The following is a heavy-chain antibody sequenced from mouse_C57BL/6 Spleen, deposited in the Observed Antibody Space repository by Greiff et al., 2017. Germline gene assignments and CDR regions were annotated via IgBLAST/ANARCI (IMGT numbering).Heavy chain of an antibody. J-gene: IGHJ3*01. V-gene: IGHV1-82*01. CDR1: GYAFSSSW. CDR2: IYPGDGDT. D-gene: IGHD2-3*01. Sequence: QVQLQQSGPELVKPGASVKISCKASGYAFSSSWMNWLTQRPGKGLEWIGRIYPGDGDTNYNGKFKGKATLTADKSSSTAYLQLSSLTSSASAVSFSARPFYDVYYWLAYWGEGTLVTVS. CDR3: ARPFYDVYYWLAY.